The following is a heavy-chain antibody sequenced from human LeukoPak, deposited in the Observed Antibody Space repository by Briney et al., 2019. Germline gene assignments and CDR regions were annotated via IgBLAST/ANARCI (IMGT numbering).Heavy chain of an antibody. CDR2: IWYVESDT. V-gene: IGHV3-33*01. CDR3: ARDTRGRDLDY. Sequence: PGRSLRLSCAASEFTFNSYGMHWVRQAPGKGLEWVAVIWYVESDTSYADSVKGRFTISRDNSKNTLYLQMNSLRAEDTAVYFCARDTRGRDLDYWGQGTLVTVSS. J-gene: IGHJ4*02. D-gene: IGHD3-16*01. CDR1: EFTFNSYG.